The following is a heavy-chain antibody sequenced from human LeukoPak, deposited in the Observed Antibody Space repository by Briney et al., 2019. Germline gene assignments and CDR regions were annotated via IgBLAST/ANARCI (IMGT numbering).Heavy chain of an antibody. J-gene: IGHJ4*02. V-gene: IGHV4-59*01. CDR3: ARGVYIAAAQYGY. D-gene: IGHD6-13*01. Sequence: SETLSLTCTASGGSISSYYWSWIRQPPGKGLEWIGYVYYSGTTNYNPSLKSRVTISVDTSKNQFSLKLSSVTAADTAVYYCARGVYIAAAQYGYWGQGTLVTVSS. CDR2: VYYSGTT. CDR1: GGSISSYY.